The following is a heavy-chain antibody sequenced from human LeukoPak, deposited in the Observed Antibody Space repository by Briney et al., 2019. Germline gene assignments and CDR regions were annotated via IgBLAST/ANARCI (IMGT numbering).Heavy chain of an antibody. V-gene: IGHV1-8*03. CDR2: MNPNSGNT. CDR1: GYTFTSYD. CDR3: ARVLGSGYESDY. J-gene: IGHJ4*02. D-gene: IGHD5-12*01. Sequence: GASVKVSCKASGYTFTSYDINWVRQATGQGLEWMGWMNPNSGNTGYAQKFQGRVTITRNTSISTAYMELSSLRSEDTAVYYCARVLGSGYESDYWGQGTLVTVSS.